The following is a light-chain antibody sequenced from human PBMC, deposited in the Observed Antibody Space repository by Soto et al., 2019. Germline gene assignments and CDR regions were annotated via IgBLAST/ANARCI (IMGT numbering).Light chain of an antibody. Sequence: DIQLTQSPSFLSASVGDRVTITCRASQGISSFLAWYQQKPGKAPNLLIYAASTVQRGGPSRFSGSGSGTEFTLTISSLQPEDFATYYCQHFNTYPRTFGQGTKVEIK. CDR1: QGISSF. V-gene: IGKV1-9*01. J-gene: IGKJ1*01. CDR2: AAS. CDR3: QHFNTYPRT.